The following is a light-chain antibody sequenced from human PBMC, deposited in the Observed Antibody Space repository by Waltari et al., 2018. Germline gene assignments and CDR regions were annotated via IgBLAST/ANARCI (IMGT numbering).Light chain of an antibody. Sequence: QSALTQPASVSGSPGQSITISCTGTSSDVGGYNYVSWYQQHPGKPPKLMIYDVSNRPSGVSNRFSGSKSGNTASLTISVLQAEDEADYYCSSFTISSTWVFGGGTKLTVL. CDR1: SSDVGGYNY. J-gene: IGLJ3*02. V-gene: IGLV2-14*01. CDR2: DVS. CDR3: SSFTISSTWV.